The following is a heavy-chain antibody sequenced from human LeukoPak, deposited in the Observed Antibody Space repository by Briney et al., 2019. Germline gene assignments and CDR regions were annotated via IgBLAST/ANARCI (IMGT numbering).Heavy chain of an antibody. V-gene: IGHV3-48*01. J-gene: IGHJ4*02. D-gene: IGHD5-18*01. Sequence: GGSLRLSCEASGFTLSSYEMNWVRQAPGKGLDWVSNINTSGSTIYYVDSVKGRFTISRDNADNSLSLQMNSLRAEDTAVYYCTRDSSAGYVGPKDEFDYWGQGTLVSVSS. CDR2: INTSGSTI. CDR3: TRDSSAGYVGPKDEFDY. CDR1: GFTLSSYE.